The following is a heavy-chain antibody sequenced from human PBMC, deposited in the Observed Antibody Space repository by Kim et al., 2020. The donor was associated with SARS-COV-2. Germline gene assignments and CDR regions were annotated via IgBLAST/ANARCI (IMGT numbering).Heavy chain of an antibody. CDR1: GGTFSSYA. J-gene: IGHJ6*02. CDR2: IIPIFGTA. Sequence: SVKVSCKASGGTFSSYAISWVRQAPGQGLEWMGGIIPIFGTANNAQKFQGRVTNTADESTSTAYMELSSLRSEDTAVYYCARASPEGSYYYYGMDVWGQGTTVTVSS. CDR3: ARASPEGSYYYYGMDV. V-gene: IGHV1-69*13. D-gene: IGHD2-15*01.